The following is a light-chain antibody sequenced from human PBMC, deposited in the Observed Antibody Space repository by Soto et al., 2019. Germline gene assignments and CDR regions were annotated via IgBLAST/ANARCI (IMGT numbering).Light chain of an antibody. Sequence: DIQMTQSPSSLSASVGDRVTITCRASQAFGNELGWYQQKPGKAPKRLIYAASTMPTGVPSRFSGSGSGTEFTLTISSLQPEDFATYYCLQCHNWPRTFGQGTKVEIK. J-gene: IGKJ1*01. CDR1: QAFGNE. CDR2: AAS. CDR3: LQCHNWPRT. V-gene: IGKV1-17*01.